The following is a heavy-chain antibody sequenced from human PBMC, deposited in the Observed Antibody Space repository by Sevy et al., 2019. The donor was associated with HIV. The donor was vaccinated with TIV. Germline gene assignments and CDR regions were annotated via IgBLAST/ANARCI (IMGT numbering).Heavy chain of an antibody. J-gene: IGHJ3*02. Sequence: GGSLRLSCAASGFTFSIYAMNWVRQAPGKGLEWVSAEAGSGGSTYHADSVKGRFTISRDDSKSTLYLQMNSLRAEDTAVYYCAKDLGDPVAFDIWGQGTMVTVSS. V-gene: IGHV3-23*01. CDR2: EAGSGGST. CDR3: AKDLGDPVAFDI. D-gene: IGHD2-21*02. CDR1: GFTFSIYA.